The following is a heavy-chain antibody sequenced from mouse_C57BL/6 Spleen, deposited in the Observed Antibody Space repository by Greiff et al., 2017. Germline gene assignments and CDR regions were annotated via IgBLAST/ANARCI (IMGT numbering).Heavy chain of an antibody. Sequence: VQGVESGAELVRPGASVTLSCKASGYTFTDYEMHWVKQTPVHGLEWIGAIDPETGGTAYNQKFKGKAILTADKSSSTAYMELRSLTSEDSAVYYCTAPIYDDYDGYYAMDYWGQGTSVTVSS. D-gene: IGHD2-4*01. CDR3: TAPIYDDYDGYYAMDY. J-gene: IGHJ4*01. V-gene: IGHV1-15*01. CDR1: GYTFTDYE. CDR2: IDPETGGT.